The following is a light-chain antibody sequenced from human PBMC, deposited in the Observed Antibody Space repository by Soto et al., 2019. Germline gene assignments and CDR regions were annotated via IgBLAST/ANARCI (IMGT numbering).Light chain of an antibody. V-gene: IGLV2-14*03. J-gene: IGLJ2*01. CDR1: SSDVGAYYY. CDR2: DVS. Sequence: QSALTQPASVSGSPGQSITISCTGTSSDVGAYYYVSWYRQHPGKAPKLMIYDVSNRPSGVSNRFSGSKSGNTASLTISGLQAEDEADYYCSSYTMSGTVVFGGGTKLTVL. CDR3: SSYTMSGTVV.